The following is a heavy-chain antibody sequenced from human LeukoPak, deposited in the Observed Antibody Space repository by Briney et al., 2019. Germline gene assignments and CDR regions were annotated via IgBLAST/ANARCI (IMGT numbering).Heavy chain of an antibody. CDR3: ARLVRPYRYYYGSGSAFYYFDY. D-gene: IGHD3-10*01. Sequence: SETLSLTCAVFGGSFDGYYWSWIRQPPGKGLEWIGEITYDGSTNYNPSLKSRVTISVDTSKNQFPLKLSSVTAADTAVYYCARLVRPYRYYYGSGSAFYYFDYWGQGTLVTVSS. CDR1: GGSFDGYY. V-gene: IGHV4-34*01. J-gene: IGHJ4*02. CDR2: ITYDGST.